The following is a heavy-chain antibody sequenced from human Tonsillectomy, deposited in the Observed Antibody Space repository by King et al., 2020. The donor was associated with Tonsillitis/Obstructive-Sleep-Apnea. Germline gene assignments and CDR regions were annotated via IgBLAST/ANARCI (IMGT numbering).Heavy chain of an antibody. CDR2: ISSSSSYI. Sequence: VQLVESGGGLVKPGGSLRLSCAASGFTFRSYSMNWVRQAPGKGLEWVSSISSSSSYIYYADSLKGRFTISRDNAKNSLYLQMNSLRAEDTAVYYCARDVLGSSGCDSWGQGTLVTVSS. CDR1: GFTFRSYS. V-gene: IGHV3-21*01. D-gene: IGHD6-19*01. CDR3: ARDVLGSSGCDS. J-gene: IGHJ5*01.